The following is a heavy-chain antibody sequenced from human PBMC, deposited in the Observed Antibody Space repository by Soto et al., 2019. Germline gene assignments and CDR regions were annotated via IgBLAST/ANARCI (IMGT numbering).Heavy chain of an antibody. CDR2: VSHSGST. V-gene: IGHV4-31*03. D-gene: IGHD5-18*01. J-gene: IGHJ4*02. Sequence: QVRLQESGPGLVKPSQTLSLTCTVSGGSISSAAYYWSWIRQHPGKGLEWIGYVSHSGSTYYNPSLKSRVIISVDTSKNQFSLSCTSVTAADTAVYYCAREYTYGSNFFDCWGQGALVTVSS. CDR1: GGSISSAAYY. CDR3: AREYTYGSNFFDC.